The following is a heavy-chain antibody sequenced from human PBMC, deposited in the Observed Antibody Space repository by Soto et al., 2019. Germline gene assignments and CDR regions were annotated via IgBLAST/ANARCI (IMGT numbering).Heavy chain of an antibody. V-gene: IGHV1-58*02. J-gene: IGHJ4*02. CDR2: IVVGSGST. D-gene: IGHD3-22*01. Sequence: SVKVSCKASGYTFTNHAITWVRQARGQRLEWIGWIVVGSGSTNYAQNFQERVTITRDMSTSTAYMELSSLRSEDTAVYYCAADPYYYDSSNYYSFDYWGQGTLVTVSS. CDR1: GYTFTNHA. CDR3: AADPYYYDSSNYYSFDY.